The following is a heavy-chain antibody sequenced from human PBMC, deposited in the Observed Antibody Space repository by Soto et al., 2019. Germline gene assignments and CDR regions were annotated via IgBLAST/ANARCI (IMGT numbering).Heavy chain of an antibody. CDR2: INPNSGGT. J-gene: IGHJ5*02. D-gene: IGHD2-2*01. CDR3: ARARFLPKDIVVVPAATGENWFDP. V-gene: IGHV1-2*04. Sequence: ASVKVSCKASGYTFTGYYMHWVRQAPGQGLEWMGWINPNSGGTNYAQKFQGWVTMTRDTSISTAYMELSRLRSDDTAVYYCARARFLPKDIVVVPAATGENWFDPWGQGTLVTVSS. CDR1: GYTFTGYY.